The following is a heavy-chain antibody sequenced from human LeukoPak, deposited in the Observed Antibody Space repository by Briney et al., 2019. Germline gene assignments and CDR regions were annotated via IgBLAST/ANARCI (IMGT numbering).Heavy chain of an antibody. Sequence: GGSLRLSCAASGFTFSSYAMHWVRQAPGKGLEWVAVISYDGSNIYYADSVKGRFTISRDNSKNTLYLQMNSLRAEDTAVYYCARPEMLEQWLAHFDYWGQGTLVTVSS. CDR3: ARPEMLEQWLAHFDY. J-gene: IGHJ4*02. CDR1: GFTFSSYA. CDR2: ISYDGSNI. V-gene: IGHV3-30-3*01. D-gene: IGHD6-19*01.